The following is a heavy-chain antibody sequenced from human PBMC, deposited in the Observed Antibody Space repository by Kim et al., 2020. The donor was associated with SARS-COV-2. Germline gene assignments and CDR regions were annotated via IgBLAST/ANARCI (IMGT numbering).Heavy chain of an antibody. CDR1: GFTFSSYG. V-gene: IGHV3-30*04. CDR3: ARDIASYSSGWIDYYYVMDD. D-gene: IGHD6-19*01. J-gene: IGHJ6*02. CDR2: ISYDGSNR. Sequence: GGSLRLSCAASGFTFSSYGMHWVRQAPGKGLEWVAVISYDGSNRNYVYSVKGRFTISRDNSKNTLYLQMNSLRAEDTAVYYCARDIASYSSGWIDYYYVMDDWGQGTTVTVSS.